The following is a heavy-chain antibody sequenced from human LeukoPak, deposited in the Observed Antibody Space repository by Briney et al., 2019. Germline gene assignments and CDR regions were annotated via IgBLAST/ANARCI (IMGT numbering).Heavy chain of an antibody. V-gene: IGHV4-59*01. Sequence: SETLSLTCTVSGGSISSYYWSWIRQPPGKGLEWIAYIYYSGTTNSGTTNYNPSLKSRVTTSLDTSKNQFSLRLNSVTAADTAVYYCVRSNKYSSSWYDYFDYWGQGTLVTVSS. J-gene: IGHJ4*02. D-gene: IGHD6-13*01. CDR2: IYYSGTTNSGTT. CDR3: VRSNKYSSSWYDYFDY. CDR1: GGSISSYY.